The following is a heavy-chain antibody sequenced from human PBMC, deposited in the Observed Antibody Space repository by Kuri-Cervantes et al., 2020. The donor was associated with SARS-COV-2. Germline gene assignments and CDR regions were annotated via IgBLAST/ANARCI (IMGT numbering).Heavy chain of an antibody. CDR3: ARGRELRVTDAFDI. CDR1: GGTFSSYA. CDR2: IIPIFGTA. V-gene: IGHV1-69*13. D-gene: IGHD1-7*01. Sequence: SVKLSCKASGGTFSSYAISWVRQAPGQGLEWMGGIIPIFGTANYAQKFQGRVTITADESTSTAYMELSSLRSEDTAVYYCARGRELRVTDAFDIWGQGTMVTVSS. J-gene: IGHJ3*02.